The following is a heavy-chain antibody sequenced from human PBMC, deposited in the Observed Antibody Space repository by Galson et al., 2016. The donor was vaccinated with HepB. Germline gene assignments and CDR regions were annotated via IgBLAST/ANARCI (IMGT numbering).Heavy chain of an antibody. V-gene: IGHV3-9*01. J-gene: IGHJ6*01. CDR3: TLLQEHL. CDR2: ISWNSGDI. CDR1: GFNFDDYA. Sequence: SLRLSCAASGFNFDDYAMHWVRQAPGKGLEWVSGISWNSGDIGYADSVKGRFTISRDNAKNSLYLQMNSLHQGPIGLPPGTLLQEHLWG.